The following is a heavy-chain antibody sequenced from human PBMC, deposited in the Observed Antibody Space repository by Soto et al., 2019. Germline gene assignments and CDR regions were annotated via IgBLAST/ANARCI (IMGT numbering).Heavy chain of an antibody. CDR3: ATLIKGVPAAASSFDY. CDR2: ISGSGGST. V-gene: IGHV3-23*01. CDR1: GFTFSSYA. D-gene: IGHD2-2*01. J-gene: IGHJ4*02. Sequence: PGGSLRLSCAASGFTFSSYAMSWVRQAPGKGLEWVSAISGSGGSTYYADSVKGRFTISRDNSKNTLYLQMNSLRAEDTAVYYCATLIKGVPAAASSFDYWGQGTLVTVSS.